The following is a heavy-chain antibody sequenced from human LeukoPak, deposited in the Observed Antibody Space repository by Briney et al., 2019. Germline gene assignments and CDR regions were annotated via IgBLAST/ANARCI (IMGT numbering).Heavy chain of an antibody. V-gene: IGHV3-7*01. J-gene: IGHJ4*02. D-gene: IGHD3-10*01. Sequence: GGSLRLSCAASGFTFSSYSMNWVRQAPGKGLEWVANIKQDGSEKYYVDSVKGRFTISRDNAKNSLYLQMNSLRAEDTAVYYCASSYYYGSGSYDYWGQGTLVTVSS. CDR2: IKQDGSEK. CDR1: GFTFSSYS. CDR3: ASSYYYGSGSYDY.